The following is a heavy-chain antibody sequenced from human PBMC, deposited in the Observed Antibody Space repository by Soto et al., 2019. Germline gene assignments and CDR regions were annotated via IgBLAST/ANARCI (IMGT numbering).Heavy chain of an antibody. J-gene: IGHJ4*02. Sequence: SVKVSCKASVGTFSSYAISWVRQAPGQGLEWMGGIIPIFGTANYAQKFQGRVTITADESTSTAYMELSSLRSEDTAVYYCARTPIAVAQYYFDYWGQGSLVTVSS. CDR3: ARTPIAVAQYYFDY. CDR2: IIPIFGTA. V-gene: IGHV1-69*13. CDR1: VGTFSSYA. D-gene: IGHD6-19*01.